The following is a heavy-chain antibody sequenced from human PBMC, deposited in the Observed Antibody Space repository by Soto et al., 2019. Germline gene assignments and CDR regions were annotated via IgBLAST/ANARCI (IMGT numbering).Heavy chain of an antibody. J-gene: IGHJ4*02. D-gene: IGHD3-22*01. CDR1: GFTFSDYY. CDR3: AGPPGDSSGYPFDY. CDR2: ISSSGSTI. Sequence: PGGSLRLSCAASGFTFSDYYMSWIRQAPGKGLEWISYISSSGSTIYYADSVKGRFTISRDNAKNSLYLQMNSLRAEDTAVYYCAGPPGDSSGYPFDYWGQGTLVTVSS. V-gene: IGHV3-11*01.